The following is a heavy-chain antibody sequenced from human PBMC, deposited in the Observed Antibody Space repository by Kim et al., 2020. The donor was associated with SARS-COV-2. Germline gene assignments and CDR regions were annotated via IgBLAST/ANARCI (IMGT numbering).Heavy chain of an antibody. CDR2: IYYSGST. CDR1: GGSISSGGYY. Sequence: SETLSLTCTVSGGSISSGGYYWSWIRQHPGKGLEWIGYIYYSGSTYYNPSLKSRVTISVDTSKNQFSLKLSSVTAADTAVYYCARERESRLKGDSEYAFDYWGQGTLVTVSS. CDR3: ARERESRLKGDSEYAFDY. V-gene: IGHV4-31*03. J-gene: IGHJ4*02. D-gene: IGHD2-21*02.